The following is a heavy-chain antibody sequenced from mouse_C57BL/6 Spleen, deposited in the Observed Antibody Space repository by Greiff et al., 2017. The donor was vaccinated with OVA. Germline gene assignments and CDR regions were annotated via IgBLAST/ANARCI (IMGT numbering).Heavy chain of an antibody. D-gene: IGHD2-14*01. V-gene: IGHV1-15*01. Sequence: QVQLQQSGAELVRPGASVTLSCKASGYTFTDYEMHWVKQTPVHGLEWIGAIDPETGGTAYNQKFKGKVILTADKSSSTAYMELRSLTSEDSAVYYCTGYQPWGQGTLVTVSA. CDR1: GYTFTDYE. CDR3: TGYQP. CDR2: IDPETGGT. J-gene: IGHJ3*01.